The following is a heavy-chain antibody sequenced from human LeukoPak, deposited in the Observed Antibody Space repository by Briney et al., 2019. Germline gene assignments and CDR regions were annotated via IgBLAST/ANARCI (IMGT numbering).Heavy chain of an antibody. CDR1: GYTFTGQY. V-gene: IGHV1-2*02. J-gene: IGHJ4*02. CDR2: INPNSGGT. D-gene: IGHD3-10*01. CDR3: ARVRGPGTYYFDY. Sequence: ASVKVSCKASGYTFTGQYMHWVRQAPGQGLEWMGWINPNSGGTNYAQKFQGRVTMTRDTSISTAYMELSRLRSDDTAVYYCARVRGPGTYYFDYWGQGTLVTVSS.